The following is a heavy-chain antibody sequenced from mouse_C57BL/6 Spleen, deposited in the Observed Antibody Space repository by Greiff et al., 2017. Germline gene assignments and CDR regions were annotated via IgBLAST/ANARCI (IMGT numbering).Heavy chain of an antibody. CDR2: IHPNSGST. CDR3: ARPGYYGSSYWYFDV. D-gene: IGHD1-1*01. CDR1: GYTFTSYW. J-gene: IGHJ1*03. Sequence: VQLQQPGAELVKPGASVKLSCKASGYTFTSYWMHWVKQRPGQGLEWIGMIHPNSGSTNYNEKFKSKATLTVDKSSSTAYMQLSSLTSEDSAVYYCARPGYYGSSYWYFDVWGTGTTVTVSS. V-gene: IGHV1-64*01.